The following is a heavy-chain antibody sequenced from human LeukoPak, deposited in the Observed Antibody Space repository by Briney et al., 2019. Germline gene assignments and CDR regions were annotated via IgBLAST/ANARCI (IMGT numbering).Heavy chain of an antibody. CDR1: GDSVSNNSAA. V-gene: IGHV6-1*01. J-gene: IGHJ6*02. D-gene: IGHD3-10*01. CDR2: TYYRSKWYN. Sequence: SQTLSLTCAISGDSVSNNSAAWNWIRQSPSRGLEWLGRTYYRSKWYNDYAVSVKSRITINPDTSKNQFSLQLNSVTPEDTAVYYCAAMVRGVITGYYGMDVWGQGTTVTVSS. CDR3: AAMVRGVITGYYGMDV.